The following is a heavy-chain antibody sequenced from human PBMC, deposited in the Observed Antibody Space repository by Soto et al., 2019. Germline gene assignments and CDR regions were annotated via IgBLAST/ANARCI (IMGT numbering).Heavy chain of an antibody. Sequence: ASVKVSCKASGYTFTSYAMHWVRQAPGQRLEWMGWINAGNGNTKYSQKFQGRVTITRDTSASTAYMELSSLRSEDTAVYYCARGKLVVAATRYSWFDPWGQGTLVTVSS. CDR2: INAGNGNT. V-gene: IGHV1-3*01. J-gene: IGHJ5*02. CDR3: ARGKLVVAATRYSWFDP. CDR1: GYTFTSYA. D-gene: IGHD2-15*01.